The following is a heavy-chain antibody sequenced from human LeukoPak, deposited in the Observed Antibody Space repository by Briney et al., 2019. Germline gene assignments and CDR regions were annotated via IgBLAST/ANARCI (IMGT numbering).Heavy chain of an antibody. CDR1: GQTLSNLS. CDR3: VTGFTTMAVDYFDY. CDR2: SDPEDGER. J-gene: IGHJ4*02. V-gene: IGHV1-24*01. D-gene: IGHD5-18*01. Sequence: ASVKVSCKVSGQTLSNLSIHWLRQPPGKGLEWLGGSDPEDGERIYAQMFQGRVTMTEDTSIDTAYMELSSLRSEDTAVYYCVTGFTTMAVDYFDYWGQGTLVTVSP.